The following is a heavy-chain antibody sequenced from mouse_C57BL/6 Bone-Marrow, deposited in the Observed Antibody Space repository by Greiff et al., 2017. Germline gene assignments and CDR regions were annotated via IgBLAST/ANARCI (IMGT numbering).Heavy chain of an antibody. CDR3: ASPSTVVAVYWYCAV. CDR2: IHPNSGST. D-gene: IGHD1-1*01. V-gene: IGHV1-64*01. Sequence: VQLQQSGAELVKPGASVKLSCTASGYTFTSYWMHWVQQRPGRGLEWIGMIHPNSGSTNYNEKFKSKATLTVAKSSSTAYMQLSSLTSEDSAVYICASPSTVVAVYWYCAVWGTGATVTVSS. J-gene: IGHJ1*03. CDR1: GYTFTSYW.